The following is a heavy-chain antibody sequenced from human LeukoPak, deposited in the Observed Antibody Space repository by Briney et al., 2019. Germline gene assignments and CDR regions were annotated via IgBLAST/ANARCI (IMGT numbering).Heavy chain of an antibody. D-gene: IGHD2-21*01. CDR3: ARGIPGDY. V-gene: IGHV4-59*01. J-gene: IGHJ4*02. Sequence: PSESLSLTCKVSDVSISDYYWSWTRQPPGKGLEWIGYIYNSGSAYYSPSLKNRVTLSVDTSKNQFSLKLSSVTATDTAVYYCARGIPGDYWGQGALVTVSS. CDR1: DVSISDYY. CDR2: IYNSGSA.